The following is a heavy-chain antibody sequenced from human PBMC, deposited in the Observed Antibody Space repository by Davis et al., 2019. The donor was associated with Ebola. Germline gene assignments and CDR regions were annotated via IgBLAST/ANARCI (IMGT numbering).Heavy chain of an antibody. CDR2: IYSGSST. D-gene: IGHD1/OR15-1a*01. J-gene: IGHJ6*02. Sequence: PGGSLRLSCAASGFTFRSYAMSWVRQAPGKGLEWVSVIYSGSSTYYADSVKGRFTISRDNSKNTLYLQMNSLRAEDTAVYYCARDGNKEYYGMDVWGQGTTVTVSS. CDR1: GFTFRSYA. V-gene: IGHV3-53*01. CDR3: ARDGNKEYYGMDV.